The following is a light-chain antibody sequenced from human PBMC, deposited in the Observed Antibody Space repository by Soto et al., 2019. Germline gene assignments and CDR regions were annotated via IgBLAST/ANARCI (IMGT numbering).Light chain of an antibody. Sequence: QSVLTQPPSMSGTPGQRVTLSCTGGSSNIGSNIVNWYQHVPGTAPKLLIFGNDHRPSGVPDRFSGSKSGTSASLAISGLQSDDEADYYCAAWDDSLNGYVVFGGGTQLTVL. V-gene: IGLV1-44*01. CDR2: GND. CDR1: SSNIGSNI. CDR3: AAWDDSLNGYVV. J-gene: IGLJ2*01.